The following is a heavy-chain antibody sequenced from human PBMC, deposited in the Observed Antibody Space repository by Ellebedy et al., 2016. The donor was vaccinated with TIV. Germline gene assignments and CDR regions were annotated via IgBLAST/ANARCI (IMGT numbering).Heavy chain of an antibody. CDR1: GFTFSSYS. CDR2: SSSSSYYI. J-gene: IGHJ6*02. V-gene: IGHV3-21*01. CDR3: ARDLDYYYGMDV. Sequence: GESLKISCAASGFTFSSYSMNWVRQAPGKGLEWVSSSSSSSYYIYYADSVKGRFTFYRDNAKNSLYLQMNSLRAEDTAVYYCARDLDYYYGMDVWGQGTTVTVSS.